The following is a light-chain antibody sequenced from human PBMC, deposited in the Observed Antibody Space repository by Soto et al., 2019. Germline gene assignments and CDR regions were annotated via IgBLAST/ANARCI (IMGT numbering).Light chain of an antibody. V-gene: IGKV3-20*01. Sequence: EIVLTQSPGTLSLSPGERATLSCRASQTIASRHLVWYQQKPGQPPRLLMFAASTRATGIPDGFSGSGSGTDSALTISILKPEDFAVYYCQHCGSSPKTFGQGTKVVI. CDR1: QTIASRH. J-gene: IGKJ1*01. CDR2: AAS. CDR3: QHCGSSPKT.